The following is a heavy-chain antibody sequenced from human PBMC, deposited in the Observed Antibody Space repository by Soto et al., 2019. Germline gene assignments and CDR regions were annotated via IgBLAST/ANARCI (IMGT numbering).Heavy chain of an antibody. V-gene: IGHV4-31*02. CDR1: GVSISSGGYY. Sequence: SETLSLTCTVSGVSISSGGYYWSWIRQHPGKGLEWIGYIYDSGSTDYNPSLKSRVTISVDTSKNQFSLKLSSVTAADTALYYCAVGVVAGWFDPWGQGTLVTVSS. CDR3: AVGVVAGWFDP. D-gene: IGHD3-3*01. J-gene: IGHJ5*02. CDR2: IYDSGST.